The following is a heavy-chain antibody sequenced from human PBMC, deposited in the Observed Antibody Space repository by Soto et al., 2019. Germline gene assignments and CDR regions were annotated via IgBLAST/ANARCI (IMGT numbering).Heavy chain of an antibody. D-gene: IGHD2-8*01. Sequence: GGSLRLSCAASGFTFSSYAMHWVRQAPGKGLEWVAVISYDGSNKYYADSVKGRFTISRDNSKNTLYLQMNSLRAEDTAVYYCARDGYCTNGVCPLGAFDIWGQGTMVTVSS. V-gene: IGHV3-30-3*01. CDR1: GFTFSSYA. CDR2: ISYDGSNK. CDR3: ARDGYCTNGVCPLGAFDI. J-gene: IGHJ3*02.